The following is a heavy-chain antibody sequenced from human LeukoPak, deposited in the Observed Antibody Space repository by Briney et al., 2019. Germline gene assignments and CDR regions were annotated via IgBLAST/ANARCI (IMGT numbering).Heavy chain of an antibody. V-gene: IGHV4-4*02. CDR2: IYESGSA. CDR1: GDLISSTNW. D-gene: IGHD6-13*01. CDR3: ARDYGIAAAGFYYYYGMDV. J-gene: IGHJ6*02. Sequence: KASGTLSLTCAVSGDLISSTNWWSWVRQPPGKGLEWIGEIYESGSANYNPSLKSRVTISVDTSKNQFSLKLSSVTAADTAVYYCARDYGIAAAGFYYYYGMDVWGQGTTVTVSS.